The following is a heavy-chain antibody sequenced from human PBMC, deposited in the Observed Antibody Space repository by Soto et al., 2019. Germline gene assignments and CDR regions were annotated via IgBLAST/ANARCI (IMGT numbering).Heavy chain of an antibody. D-gene: IGHD3-9*01. Sequence: QVQLVESGGGLVKPGGSLRLSCAASGFTFSDYYMSWIRQAPGKGLEWVSYIGSSSSYTNYADSVKGRFTISRDNAKNSLYLQMNSLRAEDTAVYYCARDADILTGSEAFDIWGQGTMVTVSS. CDR2: IGSSSSYT. CDR1: GFTFSDYY. J-gene: IGHJ3*02. V-gene: IGHV3-11*05. CDR3: ARDADILTGSEAFDI.